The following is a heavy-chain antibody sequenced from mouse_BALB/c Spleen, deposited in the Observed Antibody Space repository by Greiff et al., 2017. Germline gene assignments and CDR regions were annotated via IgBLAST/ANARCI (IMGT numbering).Heavy chain of an antibody. CDR2: IYPGDGDT. J-gene: IGHJ1*01. Sequence: VQLQQSGPELVKPGASVKISCKASGYAFSSSWMNWVKQRPGQGLEWIGRIYPGDGDTNYNGKFKGKATLTADKSSSTAYMQLSSLTSVDSAVYFCARPIYDSYFDVWGAGTTVTVSS. V-gene: IGHV1-82*01. D-gene: IGHD2-3*01. CDR1: GYAFSSSW. CDR3: ARPIYDSYFDV.